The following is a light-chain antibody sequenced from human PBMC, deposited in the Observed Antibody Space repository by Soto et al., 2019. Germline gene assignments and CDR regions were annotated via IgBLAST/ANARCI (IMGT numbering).Light chain of an antibody. Sequence: QAALTQPASVSGSPGQSITISCTGTSSDVGRYNYVSWYQQHPGKGPKLIIYDVSYRPSGVSDRFSGSKSGNTASLTISGLQAEDEADYYCSSYTGSSTSFGGGTKLTVL. J-gene: IGLJ3*02. CDR1: SSDVGRYNY. CDR3: SSYTGSSTS. CDR2: DVS. V-gene: IGLV2-14*01.